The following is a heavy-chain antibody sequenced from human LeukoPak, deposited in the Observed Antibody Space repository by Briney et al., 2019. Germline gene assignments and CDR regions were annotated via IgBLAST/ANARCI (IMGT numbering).Heavy chain of an antibody. J-gene: IGHJ5*02. V-gene: IGHV1-8*01. CDR2: MNPNSGNT. Sequence: ASVKVSCKASGYTFTSYDINWVRQATGQGLEWMGWMNPNSGNTGYAQKFQGRVTMTRNTSISTAYMELSSLRSEDTAVYYCARERGFGEKGSNWFDPWGQGTLVTVSS. CDR3: ARERGFGEKGSNWFDP. CDR1: GYTFTSYD. D-gene: IGHD3-10*01.